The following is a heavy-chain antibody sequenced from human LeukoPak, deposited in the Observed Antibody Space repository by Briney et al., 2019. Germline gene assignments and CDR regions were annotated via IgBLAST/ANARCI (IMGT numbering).Heavy chain of an antibody. J-gene: IGHJ3*02. CDR3: ARMFGGYCSGGSCYKAFDI. CDR1: AGSISSYF. V-gene: IGHV4-59*01. CDR2: IYFSGST. Sequence: SETLSLTCTVSAGSISSYFWSWIRQPPGKGLEWIGYIYFSGSTNSNPSLKSRVTISVDTSKNQFSLKLSSVTAADTAVYYCARMFGGYCSGGSCYKAFDIWGQGTMVTVSS. D-gene: IGHD2-15*01.